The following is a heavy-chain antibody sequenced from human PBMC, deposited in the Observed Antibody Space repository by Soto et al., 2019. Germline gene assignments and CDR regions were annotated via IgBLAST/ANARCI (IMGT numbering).Heavy chain of an antibody. V-gene: IGHV3-23*01. D-gene: IGHD5-12*01. J-gene: IGHJ4*02. CDR1: GFTFSSYA. CDR2: ISGSGGST. Sequence: PGGSLRLSCAASGFTFSSYAMSWVRQAPGKGLEWVSAISGSGGSTYYADSVKGRFTISRDNSKNTLYLQMNSLRAEDTAVYYCARDQGVAGWLRSYWGQGTLVTVSS. CDR3: ARDQGVAGWLRSY.